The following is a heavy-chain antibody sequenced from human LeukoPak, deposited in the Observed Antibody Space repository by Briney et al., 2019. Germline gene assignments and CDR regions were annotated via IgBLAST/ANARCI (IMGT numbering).Heavy chain of an antibody. CDR1: GGSIIISY. V-gene: IGHV4-59*01. CDR2: IYYSGST. Sequence: SETLSLTCAVPGGSIIISYRSWIRPPPGKGLEWIGYIYYSGSTNYTPSPKSRVTISLDSSKNQFSLKVTSLTAADAAVYYCTKHRDYGEPIDYWGQGTLVTVSS. D-gene: IGHD4-17*01. J-gene: IGHJ4*02. CDR3: TKHRDYGEPIDY.